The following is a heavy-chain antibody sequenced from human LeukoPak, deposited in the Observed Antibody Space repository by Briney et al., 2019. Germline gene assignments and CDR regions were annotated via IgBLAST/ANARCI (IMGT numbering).Heavy chain of an antibody. J-gene: IGHJ6*02. V-gene: IGHV3-74*01. CDR2: INTDGSST. CDR1: RFTFGSYW. D-gene: IGHD3-22*01. Sequence: QTGGSLRLSCAASRFTFGSYWMHWVRQAPGKGLVWVSRINTDGSSTTYADSVKGRFTISRDNAKNTLYLQMNSLRAEDTAVYYCARFPYYYDSSPYRPPVDVWGQGTTVTVSS. CDR3: ARFPYYYDSSPYRPPVDV.